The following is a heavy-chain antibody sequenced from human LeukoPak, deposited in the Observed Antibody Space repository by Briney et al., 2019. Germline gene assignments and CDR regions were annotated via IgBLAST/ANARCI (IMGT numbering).Heavy chain of an antibody. CDR3: ARVGIAVAATVRGLDY. V-gene: IGHV6-1*01. CDR1: GDSVSGETVA. Sequence: SQTLSLTCAISGDSVSGETVAWNWFRQSPTRGLEWLGRTYYRSSWINEYALSVKGRIKLGSDTSKNQFSLQLNSVTPEDTAVYYCARVGIAVAATVRGLDYWGQGTLVTVSS. J-gene: IGHJ4*02. D-gene: IGHD6-19*01. CDR2: TYYRSSWIN.